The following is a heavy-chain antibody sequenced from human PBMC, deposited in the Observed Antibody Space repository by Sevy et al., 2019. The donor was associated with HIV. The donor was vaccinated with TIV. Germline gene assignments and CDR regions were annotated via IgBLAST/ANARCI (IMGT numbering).Heavy chain of an antibody. CDR2: IRYDGSNK. V-gene: IGHV3-30*02. Sequence: GGSLRLSCAASGFTFSSYGMHWVRQSPGKGLEWVAFIRYDGSNKYYADSVKGRFTISRDNSKNTLYLQMNSLRAEDTAVYYCAKDGSRITMIAVAQYYFDYLGQGTLVTVSS. D-gene: IGHD3-22*01. CDR1: GFTFSSYG. J-gene: IGHJ4*02. CDR3: AKDGSRITMIAVAQYYFDY.